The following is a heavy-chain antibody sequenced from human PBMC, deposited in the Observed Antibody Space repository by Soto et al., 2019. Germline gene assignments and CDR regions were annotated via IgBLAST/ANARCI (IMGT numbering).Heavy chain of an antibody. CDR1: GDSISSYY. CDR3: ARGVATIGP. D-gene: IGHD5-12*01. CDR2: IYYSGST. Sequence: QVQLPESGPRLVKPSETLSLTCTVSGDSISSYYWTWIRQPPGKGLEWFGYIYYSGSTNYNPSLKSRVTISVDTSKNQFSLKLTSVTAADTAVYYCARGVATIGPWGQGTLVTVSS. J-gene: IGHJ5*02. V-gene: IGHV4-59*01.